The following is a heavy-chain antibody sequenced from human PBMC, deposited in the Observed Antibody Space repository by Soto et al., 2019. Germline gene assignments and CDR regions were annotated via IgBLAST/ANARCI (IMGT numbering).Heavy chain of an antibody. CDR1: GFSLSTSGVG. J-gene: IGHJ5*02. CDR3: ARRSGFYSRGSEDWIDP. V-gene: IGHV2-5*02. Sequence: SCPTLVNPTHTLTLTCTFSGFSLSTSGVGVGWIRQPPGKALEWLALIYWDDDKRYSPSLKSRLTITKDTSKNQVVLTMTNMDPVDTATYYCARRSGFYSRGSEDWIDPWGQGTLVTVS. CDR2: IYWDDDK. D-gene: IGHD6-19*01.